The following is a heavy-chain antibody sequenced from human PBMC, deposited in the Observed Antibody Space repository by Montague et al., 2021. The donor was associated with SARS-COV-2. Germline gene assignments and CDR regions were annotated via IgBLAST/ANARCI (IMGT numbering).Heavy chain of an antibody. Sequence: SETLSLTCAVYGGSLSGYYWSWIRQPPGEGLEWIGEINHSGSTNYNPSLKSRVTISLDASKNQLSLKLSSVTAADTAVYYCARGRRRYNWRDETSYYYGMDVWGQGTTVTVSS. CDR2: INHSGST. CDR1: GGSLSGYY. V-gene: IGHV4-34*01. J-gene: IGHJ6*02. D-gene: IGHD1-20*01. CDR3: ARGRRRYNWRDETSYYYGMDV.